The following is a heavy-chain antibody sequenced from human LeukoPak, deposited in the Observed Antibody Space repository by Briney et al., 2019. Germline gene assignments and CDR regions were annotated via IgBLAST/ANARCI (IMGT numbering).Heavy chain of an antibody. Sequence: SETLSLTCTVSGGSISSSSYYWGWIRQPPGKGLEWIGSIYYSGSTYYNPSLKSRVTISVDTSKNQFSLKLSSVTAADTAVYYCAIQQQLVRFDYWGQGTLVTVSS. CDR3: AIQQQLVRFDY. J-gene: IGHJ4*02. CDR2: IYYSGST. CDR1: GGSISSSSYY. V-gene: IGHV4-39*01. D-gene: IGHD6-13*01.